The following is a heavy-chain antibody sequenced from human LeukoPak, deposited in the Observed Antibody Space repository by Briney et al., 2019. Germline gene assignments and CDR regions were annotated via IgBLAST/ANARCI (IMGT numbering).Heavy chain of an antibody. CDR3: ARDPGQLWSHELSFDC. D-gene: IGHD5-18*01. Sequence: ASVKVSCKASGYTVTGYYMHWVRQAPGQGLEWMGRINPNSGGANYAQKFQGRVTMTRDTSISTAYMELSRLRSDDTAVYYCARDPGQLWSHELSFDCWGQGTLVTVSS. J-gene: IGHJ4*02. CDR1: GYTVTGYY. V-gene: IGHV1-2*06. CDR2: INPNSGGA.